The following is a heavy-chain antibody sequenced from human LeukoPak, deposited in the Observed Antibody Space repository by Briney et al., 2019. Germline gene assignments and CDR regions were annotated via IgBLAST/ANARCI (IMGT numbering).Heavy chain of an antibody. V-gene: IGHV4-34*01. J-gene: IGHJ4*02. D-gene: IGHD6-13*01. CDR2: INHSGST. Sequence: PSETLSLTCAVYGGSFSGYYWSWIRQPPGKGLEWIGEINHSGSTNYNPSLKSRVTISVDTSKNQFSLKLSSVTAADTAVYYCASRYSSSSGAYYLDYWGQGTLVTVSS. CDR1: GGSFSGYY. CDR3: ASRYSSSSGAYYLDY.